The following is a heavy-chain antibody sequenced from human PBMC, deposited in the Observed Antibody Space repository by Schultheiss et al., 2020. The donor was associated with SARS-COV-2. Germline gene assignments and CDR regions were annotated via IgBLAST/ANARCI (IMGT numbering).Heavy chain of an antibody. CDR2: IWFDGSIE. Sequence: GGSLRLSCAASGFTFSSYGMHWVRQAPGKGLEWVAFIWFDGSIEYYVDSVKGRLTISRDNSNNALYLQMHNLRVEDTAVYYCASGGYCSSDSCFPFGRHYYYMDVWGRGTTVTVSS. V-gene: IGHV3-33*01. CDR3: ASGGYCSSDSCFPFGRHYYYMDV. CDR1: GFTFSSYG. D-gene: IGHD2-2*01. J-gene: IGHJ6*03.